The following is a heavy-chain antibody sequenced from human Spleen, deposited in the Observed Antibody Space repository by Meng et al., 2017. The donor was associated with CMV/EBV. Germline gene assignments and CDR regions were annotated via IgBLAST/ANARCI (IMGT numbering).Heavy chain of an antibody. CDR1: GGPFSGYY. CDR2: INHSGST. V-gene: IGHV4-34*01. J-gene: IGHJ4*02. CDR3: ARPRYTTSSPFDD. D-gene: IGHD6-6*01. Sequence: SQTLSLTCAVYGGPFSGYYLSWIRQSPGKGLEWIGEINHSGSTNYNPSLKSRVTISVDTSKNQFSLKLSSVTAADTAVYYCARPRYTTSSPFDDWGQGTLVTVSS.